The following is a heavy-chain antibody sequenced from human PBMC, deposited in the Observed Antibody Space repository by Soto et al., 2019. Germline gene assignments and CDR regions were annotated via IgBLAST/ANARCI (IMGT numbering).Heavy chain of an antibody. CDR3: MRGGDAYKSGH. CDR2: IHYSGST. J-gene: IGHJ4*02. V-gene: IGHV4-61*03. Sequence: QVQLQESGPGLVKPSETLSLTCTVPGGSVSIGTYYWSWIRQPPGKGLEWIGFIHYSGSTNYNPSHTGRVAMSVDTCKHLYSLKLTSVNAADPAGYYCMRGGDAYKSGHWGQGTLVTVCS. D-gene: IGHD3-16*01. CDR1: GGSVSIGTYY.